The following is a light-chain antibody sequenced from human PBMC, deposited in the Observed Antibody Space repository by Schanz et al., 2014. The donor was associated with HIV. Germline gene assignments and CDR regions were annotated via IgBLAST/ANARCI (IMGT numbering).Light chain of an antibody. J-gene: IGKJ4*01. CDR3: QQLASYPLT. Sequence: DIQMTQSPSSLSASVGDRVTITCRATQGISGSLAWYQQKAGEVPKLLIFAASALHSGVPSRFSGSGSGTDFTLTISSLQPEDVATYYCQQLASYPLTFGGGTKVEIK. CDR1: QGISGS. V-gene: IGKV1-27*01. CDR2: AAS.